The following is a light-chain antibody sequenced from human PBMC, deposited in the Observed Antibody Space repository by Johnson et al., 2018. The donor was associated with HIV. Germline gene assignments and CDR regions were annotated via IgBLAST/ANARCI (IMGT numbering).Light chain of an antibody. CDR3: GIWDSRLSVGV. J-gene: IGLJ1*01. V-gene: IGLV1-51*01. Sequence: GIPDRFSGSKSGTSATLAITRLQTGDEADYYCGIWDSRLSVGVFGTGTKVTVL.